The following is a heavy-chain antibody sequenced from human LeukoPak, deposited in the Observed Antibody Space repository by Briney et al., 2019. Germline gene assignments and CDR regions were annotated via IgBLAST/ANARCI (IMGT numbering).Heavy chain of an antibody. CDR1: GGSISSYY. CDR3: ARHAAILWFGEPYYFDY. D-gene: IGHD3-10*01. CDR2: IYYSGST. Sequence: PSETLPLTCTVSGGSISSYYWSWIRQPPGKGLEWIGYIYYSGSTNYNPSLKSRVTISVDTSKNQFSLKLSSVTAADTAVYYCARHAAILWFGEPYYFDYWGQGTLVTVSS. V-gene: IGHV4-59*08. J-gene: IGHJ4*02.